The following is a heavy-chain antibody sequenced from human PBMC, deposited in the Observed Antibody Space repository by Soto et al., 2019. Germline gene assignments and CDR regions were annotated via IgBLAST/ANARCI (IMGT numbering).Heavy chain of an antibody. CDR1: GYTFTSYG. Sequence: QVQLVQSGAEVKKPGASVKVSCKASGYTFTSYGISWVRQAPGQGLEWMQWISAYNGNTNYAQKLQGRVTMTTDTSTRTAYLALRSLRSDDTAVYDCGRWSGSAYRFAPWGQGTLVSFSS. CDR3: GRWSGSAYRFAP. CDR2: ISAYNGNT. J-gene: IGHJ5*02. D-gene: IGHD2-21*01. V-gene: IGHV1-18*01.